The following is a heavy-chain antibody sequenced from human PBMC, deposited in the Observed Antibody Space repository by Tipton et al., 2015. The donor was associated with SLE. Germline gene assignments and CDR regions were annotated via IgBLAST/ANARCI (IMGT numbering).Heavy chain of an antibody. D-gene: IGHD2-2*01. CDR2: IYYSGST. CDR1: GGSISRGGYY. CDR3: AGHPSHYCTSTSCYFDY. V-gene: IGHV4-31*03. Sequence: TLSLTCTVSGGSISRGGYYWSWIRQHPGKGLEWIGYIYYSGSTYYNPSLKSRVTISVDTSKNQFSLKLSSVTAADTAVYYCAGHPSHYCTSTSCYFDYWVQVTLLTVSS. J-gene: IGHJ4*02.